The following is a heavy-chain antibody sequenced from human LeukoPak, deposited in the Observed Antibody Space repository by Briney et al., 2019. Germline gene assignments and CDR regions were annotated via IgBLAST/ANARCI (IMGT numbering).Heavy chain of an antibody. Sequence: GGSLRLSCAASGFTFSNYAMNWVRQAPGKGLEWVSSIDNDGSYIYYADSVKGRFTLSRDNAENSVHLQMISLRAEDTAVYYCATKYSAGWLFDYWGQGTLVTVSS. CDR2: IDNDGSYI. D-gene: IGHD5-12*01. CDR3: ATKYSAGWLFDY. V-gene: IGHV3-21*01. CDR1: GFTFSNYA. J-gene: IGHJ4*02.